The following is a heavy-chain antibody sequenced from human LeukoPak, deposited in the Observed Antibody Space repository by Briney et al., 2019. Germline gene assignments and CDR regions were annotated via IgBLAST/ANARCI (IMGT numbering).Heavy chain of an antibody. V-gene: IGHV4-39*07. Sequence: SETLSLTCTVSGGSISSSSYYWGWIRQPPGKGLEWIGSIYYSGSTYYNPSLKSRVTISVDTSKNQFSLKLSSVTAADTAVYYCARVNPVEMATITGGHFDYWGQGTLVTVSS. D-gene: IGHD5-24*01. CDR2: IYYSGST. CDR1: GGSISSSSYY. CDR3: ARVNPVEMATITGGHFDY. J-gene: IGHJ4*02.